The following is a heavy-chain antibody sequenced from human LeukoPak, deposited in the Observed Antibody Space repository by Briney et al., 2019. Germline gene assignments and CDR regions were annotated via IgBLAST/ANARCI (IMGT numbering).Heavy chain of an antibody. CDR1: GFTFSSYS. CDR2: ISSSSSTI. Sequence: GGSLRLSCAASGFTFSSYSMTWVRQAPGKGLEWVSYISSSSSTIYYADSVKGRFTISRDNAKNSLYLQMNSLRAEDTAVYYCARTRWPGGGSPYYFDYWGQGTLVTVSS. D-gene: IGHD1-26*01. CDR3: ARTRWPGGGSPYYFDY. J-gene: IGHJ4*02. V-gene: IGHV3-48*01.